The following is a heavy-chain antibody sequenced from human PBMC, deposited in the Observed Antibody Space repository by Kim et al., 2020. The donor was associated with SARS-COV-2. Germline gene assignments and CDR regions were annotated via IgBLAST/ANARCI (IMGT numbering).Heavy chain of an antibody. CDR3: ARGAVRGARAFDY. V-gene: IGHV4-34*01. Sequence: SETLSLTCAVYGGSFSGYYWSWIRQPPGKGLEWIGEINHSGSTNYNPSLKSRVTISVDTSKNQFSLKLSSVTAADTAVYYCARGAVRGARAFDYWGQGTLVTVSS. CDR2: INHSGST. CDR1: GGSFSGYY. D-gene: IGHD3-10*01. J-gene: IGHJ4*02.